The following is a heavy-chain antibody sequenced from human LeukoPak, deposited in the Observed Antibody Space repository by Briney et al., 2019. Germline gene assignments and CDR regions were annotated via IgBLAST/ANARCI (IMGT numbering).Heavy chain of an antibody. CDR1: GFTFSYAW. D-gene: IGHD1-14*01. J-gene: IGHJ4*02. V-gene: IGHV3-15*01. CDR2: IKRKSDGWTT. Sequence: PGGSLRLSCAASGFTFSYAWMSWVRQAPGKGLEWVGRIKRKSDGWTTDYAAPVKGRFTISRDDSKNTLYLQMNSLKSEDTAVYYCTTELDVRPNHYWGQGTLVTVSS. CDR3: TTELDVRPNHY.